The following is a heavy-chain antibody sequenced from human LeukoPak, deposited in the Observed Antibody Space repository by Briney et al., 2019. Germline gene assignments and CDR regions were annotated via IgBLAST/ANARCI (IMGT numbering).Heavy chain of an antibody. D-gene: IGHD2-2*01. J-gene: IGHJ6*03. CDR1: GYTFTSYG. CDR3: ARDGTSMWVVPAADYYYYYMDI. CDR2: ISAYNGNT. Sequence: GSVKVSCKASGYTFTSYGISWVRQAPGQGLEWMGWISAYNGNTNYAQKLQGRVTMTTDTSTSTAYMELRSLRSDDTAVYYCARDGTSMWVVPAADYYYYYMDIWGKGTTVTVSS. V-gene: IGHV1-18*01.